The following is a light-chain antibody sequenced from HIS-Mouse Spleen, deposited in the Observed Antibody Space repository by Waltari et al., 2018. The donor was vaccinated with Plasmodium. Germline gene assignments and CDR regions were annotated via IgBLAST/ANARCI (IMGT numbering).Light chain of an antibody. CDR1: QSVSSY. CDR2: DAS. CDR3: QQRSNWPIT. Sequence: EIVLTQSPATLSLSPGERATLSCRARQSVSSYLAWYQQKPGQAPRLLIYDASNRATGIPARFSGSGSGTDFTLTINSLEPEDFAVYYCQQRSNWPITFGPGTKVDIK. J-gene: IGKJ3*01. V-gene: IGKV3-11*01.